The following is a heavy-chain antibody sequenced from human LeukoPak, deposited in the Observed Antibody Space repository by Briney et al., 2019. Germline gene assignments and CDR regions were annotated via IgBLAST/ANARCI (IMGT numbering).Heavy chain of an antibody. V-gene: IGHV4-34*01. CDR1: GGSFSGYY. Sequence: KPSETLSLTCAVYGGSFSGYYWSWIRQPPGKGLEWTGEINHSGSTNYNPSLKSRVTISVDTSKNQFSLKLSSVTAADTAVYYCARAYSGSYSPDYWGQGTLVTVSS. CDR2: INHSGST. CDR3: ARAYSGSYSPDY. D-gene: IGHD1-26*01. J-gene: IGHJ4*02.